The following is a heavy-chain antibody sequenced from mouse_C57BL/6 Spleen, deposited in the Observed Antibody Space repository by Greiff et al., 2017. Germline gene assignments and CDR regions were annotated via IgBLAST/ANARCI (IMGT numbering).Heavy chain of an antibody. J-gene: IGHJ2*01. CDR3: ARSYSNDVDY. V-gene: IGHV1-50*01. CDR1: GFTFTSYW. D-gene: IGHD2-12*01. CDR2: IDPSDSYT. Sequence: QVQLQQPGAELVKPGASVKLSCTASGFTFTSYWMQWVKQRPGQGLEWIGEIDPSDSYTNSHQKFTGKATLTVDTSSSTAYLQLSSLTSEDSAVYYCARSYSNDVDYWGQGTTLTVAS.